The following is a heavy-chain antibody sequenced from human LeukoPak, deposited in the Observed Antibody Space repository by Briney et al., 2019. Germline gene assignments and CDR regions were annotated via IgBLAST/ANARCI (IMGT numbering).Heavy chain of an antibody. CDR1: GYTFTSYD. D-gene: IGHD2-15*01. V-gene: IGHV1-8*01. CDR3: ARKAVVAAYNWFDP. Sequence: ASVKVSCKASGYTFTSYDINWVRQATAQGLEWMGWMNPDSGNTGYAQKFQGRVTMTRNTSISTAYMELSSLRSEDTAVYYCARKAVVAAYNWFDPWGQGTLVTVSS. J-gene: IGHJ5*02. CDR2: MNPDSGNT.